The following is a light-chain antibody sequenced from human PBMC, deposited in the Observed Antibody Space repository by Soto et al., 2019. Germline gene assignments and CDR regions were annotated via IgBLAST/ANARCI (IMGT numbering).Light chain of an antibody. J-gene: IGKJ5*01. Sequence: DIQFTEAPALLSASAGDRVTITCRASQVISSYLAWYQQKPGRAPKLLIYAASTLQSGVPSRFSGSGSGTEFTLTNTSLQPEDFATYYCQQLNSFPITFGQGTRLEIK. CDR1: QVISSY. CDR3: QQLNSFPIT. V-gene: IGKV1-9*01. CDR2: AAS.